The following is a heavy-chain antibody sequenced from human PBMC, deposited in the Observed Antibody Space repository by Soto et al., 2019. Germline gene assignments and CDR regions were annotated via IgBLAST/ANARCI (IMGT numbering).Heavy chain of an antibody. J-gene: IGHJ5*02. CDR2: IYYSGST. V-gene: IGHV4-39*01. CDR3: VAYYDILTGYPSLYNWFDP. CDR1: GASISSSSYF. D-gene: IGHD3-9*01. Sequence: KTXGTLSLTCTVPGASISSSSYFWGWIRQPPGKGLEWIGSIYYSGSTYYSPSLKSRVTISVDTSKNQFSLKLSSVTAADTAVYYCVAYYDILTGYPSLYNWFDPWGPGTLVTVSS.